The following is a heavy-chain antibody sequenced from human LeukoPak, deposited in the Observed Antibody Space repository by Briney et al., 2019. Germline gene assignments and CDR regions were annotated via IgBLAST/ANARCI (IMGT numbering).Heavy chain of an antibody. Sequence: ASVKVSRKTSGYLFTSYDINWVRQASGQGLEWMGWMNPNSGNTGYAQKFQGRLSMSRNVATRTAFMELTSLRPEDTAIYYCVRGPDGEFDSWGQGTLVTVSS. CDR1: GYLFTSYD. V-gene: IGHV1-8*01. CDR3: VRGPDGEFDS. J-gene: IGHJ4*02. D-gene: IGHD7-27*01. CDR2: MNPNSGNT.